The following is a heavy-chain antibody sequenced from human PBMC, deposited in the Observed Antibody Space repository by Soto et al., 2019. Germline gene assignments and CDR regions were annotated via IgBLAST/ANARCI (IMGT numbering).Heavy chain of an antibody. J-gene: IGHJ4*02. CDR2: ISTSGSTT. D-gene: IGHD7-27*01. CDR3: ESQSPHLGPDD. CDR1: GFSFSGFY. Sequence: PXGSLRLTCAASGFSFSGFYMTWVRQAPGKGLEWISYISTSGSTTYYADSVKGRFTISRDNARNSLYLQMNSLRAEDTAIYYCESQSPHLGPDDWGPGTLVTVSS. V-gene: IGHV3-48*03.